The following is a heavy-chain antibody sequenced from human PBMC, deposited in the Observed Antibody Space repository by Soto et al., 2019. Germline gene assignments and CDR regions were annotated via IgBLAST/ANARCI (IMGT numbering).Heavy chain of an antibody. V-gene: IGHV3-48*01. J-gene: IGHJ4*02. CDR2: ISSTSNTI. D-gene: IGHD2-2*01. CDR1: GFTITRQT. CDR3: ATYAPGCRGDTGAF. Sequence: GGSLGLSCAASGFTITRQTMNWVRQAPGKGLEWVAYISSTSNTIYYADSVDGRFTISRDNAKNSIFLQMNSLRAEDTAVYYFATYAPGCRGDTGAFWAQGTLDPVSA.